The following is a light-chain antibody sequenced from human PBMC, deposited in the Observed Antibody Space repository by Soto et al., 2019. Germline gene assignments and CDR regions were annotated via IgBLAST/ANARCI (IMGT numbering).Light chain of an antibody. Sequence: EIVLTQSPGTLSLSPGERATLSCRASQGVSSSYFAWYQQKPGQAPRLLIYGASSRATGIPDRFSGSGYGTDFTLTISRREPEGFAVYYCQQYGTSPWTFGQGTKVEIK. V-gene: IGKV3-20*01. CDR2: GAS. J-gene: IGKJ1*01. CDR1: QGVSSSY. CDR3: QQYGTSPWT.